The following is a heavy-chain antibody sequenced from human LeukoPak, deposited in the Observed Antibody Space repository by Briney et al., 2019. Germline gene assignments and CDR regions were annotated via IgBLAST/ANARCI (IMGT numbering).Heavy chain of an antibody. V-gene: IGHV4-59*01. Sequence: SETLSLTCTVSGGSISSYYWSWIRQPPGKGLEWIGYMYYSGSTNYNPSLKSRVTVSVDTSKNQFSLKLSSVTAADTAVYYCARDARRGWFDPWGQGTLVTVSS. D-gene: IGHD3-10*01. CDR3: ARDARRGWFDP. J-gene: IGHJ5*02. CDR1: GGSISSYY. CDR2: MYYSGST.